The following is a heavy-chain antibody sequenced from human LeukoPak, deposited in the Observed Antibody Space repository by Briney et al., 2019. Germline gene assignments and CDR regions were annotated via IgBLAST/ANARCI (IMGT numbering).Heavy chain of an antibody. D-gene: IGHD1-26*01. V-gene: IGHV4-59*08. J-gene: IGHJ4*02. CDR2: ISYGGAT. Sequence: SETLSLTCSVSNGSISTYYWSWIRQSPGKGLEWIGYISYGGATTYNPSLKRRVTISVDSPKNHFSLRLTSLTAADTALYYCARHGGTLDYFDSWGPGSLVTASS. CDR3: ARHGGTLDYFDS. CDR1: NGSISTYY.